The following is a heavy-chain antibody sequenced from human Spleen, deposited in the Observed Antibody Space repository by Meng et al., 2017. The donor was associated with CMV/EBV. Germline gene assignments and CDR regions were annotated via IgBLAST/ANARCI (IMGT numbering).Heavy chain of an antibody. CDR3: ARSPMIMFGGAIPPEADY. Sequence: ASVKVSCKASGYTFAGHYLHWVRQAPGQGLEWMAWINPNSGDTKYAQRFQGRVTMTRDTSINTAYMELRSLRSDDTAVYYCARSPMIMFGGAIPPEADYWGQGTLVTVSS. J-gene: IGHJ4*02. D-gene: IGHD3-16*01. CDR1: GYTFAGHY. CDR2: INPNSGDT. V-gene: IGHV1-2*02.